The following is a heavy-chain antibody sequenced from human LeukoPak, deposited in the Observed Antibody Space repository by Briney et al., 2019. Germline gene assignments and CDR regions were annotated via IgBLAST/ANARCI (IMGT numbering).Heavy chain of an antibody. CDR3: ARGPVRDDGLTGDSYYYGFDV. CDR2: ISYSGAT. D-gene: IGHD3-9*01. CDR1: GGTVTSSTYF. J-gene: IGHJ6*02. V-gene: IGHV4-39*07. Sequence: NPSETLSLTCTLSGGTVTSSTYFWGWIRQPPGKGLEWIGSISYSGATYYNPSLKSRVSMSVHTSKNQFSLKLTSVTAADTAVFYCARGPVRDDGLTGDSYYYGFDVWGQGTTVTVSS.